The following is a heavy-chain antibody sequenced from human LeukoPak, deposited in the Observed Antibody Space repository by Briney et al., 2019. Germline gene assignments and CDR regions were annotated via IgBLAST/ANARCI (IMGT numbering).Heavy chain of an antibody. J-gene: IGHJ4*02. Sequence: SETLSLTCTVSGGSVSSGSYYWSWIRQPPGKGLEWIGYIYHSGSTYYNPSLKSRVTISVDRSKNQFSLKLSSVTAADTAVYYCARGGSSWSEYYFDYWGQGTLVTVSS. CDR3: ARGGSSWSEYYFDY. CDR1: GGSVSSGSYY. D-gene: IGHD6-13*01. CDR2: IYHSGST. V-gene: IGHV4-30-2*01.